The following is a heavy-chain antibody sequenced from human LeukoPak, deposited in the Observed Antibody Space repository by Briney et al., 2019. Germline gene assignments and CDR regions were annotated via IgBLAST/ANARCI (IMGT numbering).Heavy chain of an antibody. V-gene: IGHV4-59*01. D-gene: IGHD3-22*01. CDR1: GGPIRSYY. CDR2: IYFSGST. CDR3: ARGADSSGYYSIFYFDY. Sequence: PSETLSLTCPVSGGPIRSYYWSLVRQPPRKGLEWVGVIYFSGSTNYNPSLKSGVTISVDTSKNQFSMKLSSVTAADTAVYYCARGADSSGYYSIFYFDYWGQGTLVTVSS. J-gene: IGHJ4*02.